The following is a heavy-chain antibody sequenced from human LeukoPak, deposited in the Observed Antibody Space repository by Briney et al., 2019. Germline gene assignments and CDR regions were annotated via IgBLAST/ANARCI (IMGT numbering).Heavy chain of an antibody. D-gene: IGHD3-9*01. CDR1: GGSISSSSYY. CDR3: ARSFDWSPNGYFDY. V-gene: IGHV4-39*07. J-gene: IGHJ4*02. CDR2: IYYSGST. Sequence: PSETLSLTCTVSGGSISSSSYYWGWIRQPPGKGLEWIGSIYYSGSTYYNPSLKSRVTISVDTSKNQFSLKLSSVTAADTAVYYCARSFDWSPNGYFDYWGQGTLVTVSS.